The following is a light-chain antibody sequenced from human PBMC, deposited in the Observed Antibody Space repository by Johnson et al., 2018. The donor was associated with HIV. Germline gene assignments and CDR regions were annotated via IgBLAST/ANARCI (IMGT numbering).Light chain of an antibody. CDR1: SSNIGNNY. J-gene: IGLJ1*01. Sequence: QSVLTQPPSVSAAPGQKVTISCSGSSSNIGNNYVSWYQHLPGRAPKLLIYEINKRPSGIPDRFSGSKSGTSATLGITGLQTGDEANYYCGTWDSSLSGVFGTGTKVTVL. V-gene: IGLV1-51*02. CDR3: GTWDSSLSGV. CDR2: EIN.